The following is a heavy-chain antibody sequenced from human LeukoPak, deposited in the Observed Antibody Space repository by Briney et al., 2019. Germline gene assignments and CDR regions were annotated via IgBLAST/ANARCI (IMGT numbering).Heavy chain of an antibody. V-gene: IGHV3-21*04. CDR2: ISSNTNYI. CDR1: GFTFSGYT. Sequence: GGSLRLSCAASGFTFSGYTMTWVRQAPGKGLEWVSSISSNTNYIYYADSLKGRFTISRDNAKNSLFLQMNSLRADDTAVYYCARQVLIVGGRYGMDVWGQGTTVTVSS. J-gene: IGHJ6*02. D-gene: IGHD3-22*01. CDR3: ARQVLIVGGRYGMDV.